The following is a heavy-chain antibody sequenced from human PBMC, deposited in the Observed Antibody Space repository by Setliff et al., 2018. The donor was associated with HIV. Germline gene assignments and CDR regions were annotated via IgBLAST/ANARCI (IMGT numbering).Heavy chain of an antibody. J-gene: IGHJ3*02. CDR2: ISGSGVST. CDR3: AKDDVPRDFDI. Sequence: GGSLRLSCAASGFYFSIYAMSWVRQAPGKGLEWVSGISGSGVSTYYADSVKGRFTISRDNSKNTLYLQMNSLRAEDTAVYYCAKDDVPRDFDIWGQGTMVTVSS. CDR1: GFYFSIYA. V-gene: IGHV3-23*01.